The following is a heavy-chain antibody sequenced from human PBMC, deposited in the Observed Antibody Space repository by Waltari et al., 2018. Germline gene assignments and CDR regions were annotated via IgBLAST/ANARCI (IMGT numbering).Heavy chain of an antibody. D-gene: IGHD7-27*01. CDR3: AKSGAWGEEAYYFDY. CDR2: ISGSGGST. Sequence: EVQLLESGGGLVQPGGSLRLSCAASGFTFSSYAMSWVRQAPGKGLEWVSAISGSGGSTYYADSGKGRFTISRDNSKNTLYLQMNSLRAEDTAVYYCAKSGAWGEEAYYFDYWGQGTLVTVSS. CDR1: GFTFSSYA. V-gene: IGHV3-23*01. J-gene: IGHJ4*02.